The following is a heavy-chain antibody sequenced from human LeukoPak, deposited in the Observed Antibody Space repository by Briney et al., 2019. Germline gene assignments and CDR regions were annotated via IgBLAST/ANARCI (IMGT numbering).Heavy chain of an antibody. D-gene: IGHD3-10*01. Sequence: GGSLRLSCAASGFTFSSYAMSWVRQAPGKGLEWVSSISSSNDYIYDADSVRGRFTISRDNAKNSLYLQMNSVRAEDTAVYYCAVLQSGTPTHWGQGTLVTVSS. CDR3: AVLQSGTPTH. CDR1: GFTFSSYA. J-gene: IGHJ4*02. V-gene: IGHV3-21*01. CDR2: ISSSNDYI.